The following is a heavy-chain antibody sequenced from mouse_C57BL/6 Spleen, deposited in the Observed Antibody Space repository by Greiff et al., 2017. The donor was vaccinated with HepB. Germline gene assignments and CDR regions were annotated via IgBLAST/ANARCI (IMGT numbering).Heavy chain of an antibody. D-gene: IGHD4-1*02. Sequence: EVKLMESGEGLVKPGGSLKLSCAASGFTFSSYAMSWVRQTPEKRLEWVAYISSGGDYIYYADTVKGRFTISRDNARNTLYLQMSSLKSEDTAMYYCTRDPTGPYYFDYWGQGTTLTVSS. CDR3: TRDPTGPYYFDY. CDR1: GFTFSSYA. J-gene: IGHJ2*01. V-gene: IGHV5-9-1*02. CDR2: ISSGGDYI.